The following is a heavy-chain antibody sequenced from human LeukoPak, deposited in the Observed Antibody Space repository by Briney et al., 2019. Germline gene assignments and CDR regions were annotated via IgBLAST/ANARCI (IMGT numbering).Heavy chain of an antibody. V-gene: IGHV3-21*01. CDR3: ARVPYYYDSSGYRGGYYYYYGMDV. D-gene: IGHD3-22*01. Sequence: GGSLRLSCAASGFTFSSYSMNWVRQAPGKGLEWVSSISCSSSYIYYADSVKGRFTISRDNAKNSLYLQMNSLRAEDTAVYYCARVPYYYDSSGYRGGYYYYYGMDVWGQGTTVTVSS. J-gene: IGHJ6*02. CDR2: ISCSSSYI. CDR1: GFTFSSYS.